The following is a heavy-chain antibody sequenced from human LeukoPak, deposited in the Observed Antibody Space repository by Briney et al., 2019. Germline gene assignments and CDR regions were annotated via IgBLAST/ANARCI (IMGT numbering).Heavy chain of an antibody. CDR3: ARDPVLGAPDYLDY. CDR2: TSADERIK. Sequence: GGSLRLSCTVSGFPFNDYVIHWVRQAPGKGLEWVAVTSADERIKIYNDSVRGRFTISRDNSKNTQYLQMNSLRFDDTAVYYCARDPVLGAPDYLDYWGRGTLVSVSS. D-gene: IGHD1-26*01. J-gene: IGHJ4*02. CDR1: GFPFNDYV. V-gene: IGHV3-30*03.